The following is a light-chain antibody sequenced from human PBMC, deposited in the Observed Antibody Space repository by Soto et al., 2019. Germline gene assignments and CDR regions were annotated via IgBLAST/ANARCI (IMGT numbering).Light chain of an antibody. Sequence: DVVMTQSPLSLPVTLGQPASISCRSNQSLIYSDGNTFLSWFQQRPGQSPRRLIYKVSNRDSGVPDRFSDSGSGTDFTLKITRVEAEDVGVYYCMQGTHWPPIFGPGTKVEIK. CDR1: QSLIYSDGNTF. CDR2: KVS. V-gene: IGKV2-30*01. J-gene: IGKJ3*01. CDR3: MQGTHWPPI.